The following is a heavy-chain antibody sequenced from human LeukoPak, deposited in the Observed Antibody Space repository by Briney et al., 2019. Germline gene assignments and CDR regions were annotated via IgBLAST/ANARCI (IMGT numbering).Heavy chain of an antibody. D-gene: IGHD2-8*02. V-gene: IGHV3-7*01. CDR1: GGSISSRSYY. Sequence: ETLSLTCTVSGGSISSRSYYWGWIRQAPGKGLEWVADIKQDGSEQYYVDSVRGRFTISRDNGKNSLYLQMNSLRVEDTAVYFCARDSTGWQADSFDIWGQGTMVTVSS. J-gene: IGHJ3*02. CDR3: ARDSTGWQADSFDI. CDR2: IKQDGSEQ.